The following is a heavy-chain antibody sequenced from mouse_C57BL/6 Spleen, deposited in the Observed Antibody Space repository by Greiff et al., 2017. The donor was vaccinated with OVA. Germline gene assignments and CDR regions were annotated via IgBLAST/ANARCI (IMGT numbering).Heavy chain of an antibody. CDR3: ARGYYGSSLPWYFDV. Sequence: VQLQQSGAELARPGASVKLSCKASGYTFTSYGISWVKQRTGQGLEWIGEIYPRSGNTYYNEKFKGKATLTADKSSSTAYMELRSLTSEDSAVYFCARGYYGSSLPWYFDVWGTGTTVTVSS. D-gene: IGHD1-1*01. CDR2: IYPRSGNT. V-gene: IGHV1-81*01. CDR1: GYTFTSYG. J-gene: IGHJ1*03.